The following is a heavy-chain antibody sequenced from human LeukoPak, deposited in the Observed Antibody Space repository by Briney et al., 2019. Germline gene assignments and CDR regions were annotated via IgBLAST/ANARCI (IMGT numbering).Heavy chain of an antibody. Sequence: GESLKISCKGSGYIFTTYWIVWVRQMPGKGLEWMGRIDPSDSHIDYSPSFQGHVTISADKSISTAYLQWNRLEASDTAIYYCARVRDGMDVWGKGTTVTGSS. V-gene: IGHV5-10-1*01. CDR2: IDPSDSHI. CDR3: ARVRDGMDV. J-gene: IGHJ6*04. CDR1: GYIFTTYW.